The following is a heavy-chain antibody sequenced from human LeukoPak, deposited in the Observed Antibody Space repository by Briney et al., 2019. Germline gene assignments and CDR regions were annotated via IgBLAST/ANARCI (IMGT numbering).Heavy chain of an antibody. CDR2: ISGDGGST. Sequence: LSGGSLRLSCAASGFTFSNYAMNWVRQAPGKGLEWVSLISGDGGSTYYADSVKGRFTISRDNSKNSLYLQMNSLRTEDTALYYCAKDWGAYYDSSGFYSGDFDYWGQGTLVTVSS. D-gene: IGHD3-22*01. CDR3: AKDWGAYYDSSGFYSGDFDY. V-gene: IGHV3-43*02. J-gene: IGHJ4*02. CDR1: GFTFSNYA.